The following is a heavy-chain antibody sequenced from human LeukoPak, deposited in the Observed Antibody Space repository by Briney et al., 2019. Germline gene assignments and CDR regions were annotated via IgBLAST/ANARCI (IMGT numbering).Heavy chain of an antibody. CDR3: ARLMAAAGMRGG. Sequence: GSLRLSCAAPGFTFSSYSMNWVRQAPGKGLEWIGEINHSGSTNYNPSLKSRVTISVDTSKNQFSLKLSSVTAADTAVYYCARLMAAAGMRGGWGQGTLVTVSS. CDR2: INHSGST. V-gene: IGHV4-34*01. CDR1: GFTFSSYS. D-gene: IGHD6-13*01. J-gene: IGHJ4*02.